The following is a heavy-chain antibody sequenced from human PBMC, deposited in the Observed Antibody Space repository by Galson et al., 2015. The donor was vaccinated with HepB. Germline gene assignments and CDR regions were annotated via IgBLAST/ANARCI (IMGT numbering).Heavy chain of an antibody. CDR2: TNGDGSDT. CDR3: ARAGSNWKIDY. D-gene: IGHD1-20*01. J-gene: IGHJ4*02. CDR1: GFTFSTYW. V-gene: IGHV3-74*01. Sequence: LRLSCAASGFTFSTYWMHWVRQAPGKGPVWVSRTNGDGSDTNYADSVKGRFTISRDNAKNTLYLQMNSLRAEDTAVYYCARAGSNWKIDYWGQGILVIVSS.